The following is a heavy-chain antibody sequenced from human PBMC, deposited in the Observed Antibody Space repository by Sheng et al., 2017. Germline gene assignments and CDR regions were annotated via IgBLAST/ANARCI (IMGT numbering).Heavy chain of an antibody. CDR1: GGSFSGYY. V-gene: IGHV4-34*01. D-gene: IGHD6-19*01. CDR2: INHSGST. CDR3: ARPIAVAGISNWFDP. J-gene: IGHJ5*02. Sequence: QVQLQQWGAGLLKPSETLSLTCAVYGGSFSGYYWSWIRQPPGKGLEWIGEINHSGSTNYNPSLKSRVTISVDTSKNQFSLKLSSVTAADTAVYYCARPIAVAGISNWFDPWGQGTLVTVSS.